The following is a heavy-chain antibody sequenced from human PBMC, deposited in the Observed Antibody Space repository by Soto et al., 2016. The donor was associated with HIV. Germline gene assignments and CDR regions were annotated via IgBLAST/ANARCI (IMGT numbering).Heavy chain of an antibody. Sequence: EVQLVESGGGLVQPGRSLRLSCASSRFTFDEYAMHWVRQAPGKGLEWVSGISWNSGNIGYADSVKGRFTISRDNAKNSLYLQMNSLRVEDTALYYCVKDNSGWYYFDYWGQGTLVTVSS. D-gene: IGHD6-19*01. CDR1: RFTFDEYA. J-gene: IGHJ4*02. CDR3: VKDNSGWYYFDY. CDR2: ISWNSGNI. V-gene: IGHV3-9*01.